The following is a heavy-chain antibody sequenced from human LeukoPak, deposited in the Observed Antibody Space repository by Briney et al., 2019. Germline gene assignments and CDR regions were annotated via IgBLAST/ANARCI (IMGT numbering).Heavy chain of an antibody. D-gene: IGHD3-10*01. J-gene: IGHJ4*02. CDR1: GYTFTGYY. CDR3: ARGESRSWYG. V-gene: IGHV1-2*02. Sequence: GAAVKVSCKASGYTFTGYYMHWVRQAPGQGLEWMGWINPNSGGTNYAQKFQGRVTMTRDTSISTAYMELSRLTSDDTAVYYCARGESRSWYGWGQGTLVTVSS. CDR2: INPNSGGT.